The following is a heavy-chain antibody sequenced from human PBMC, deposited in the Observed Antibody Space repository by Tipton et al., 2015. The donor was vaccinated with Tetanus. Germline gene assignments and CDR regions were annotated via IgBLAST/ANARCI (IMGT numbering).Heavy chain of an antibody. CDR2: IKYDESEK. V-gene: IGHV3-7*01. J-gene: IGHJ4*02. D-gene: IGHD2-21*01. CDR1: GFTFNTYW. Sequence: SLRLSCAASGFTFNTYWMSWARQAPGKGLEWVANIKYDESEKYYVDSVKGRFTISRDNAKNSVYLQMNSLRAEDTAVYYCARDPVLGIGTQWGPGTLVTVSS. CDR3: ARDPVLGIGTQ.